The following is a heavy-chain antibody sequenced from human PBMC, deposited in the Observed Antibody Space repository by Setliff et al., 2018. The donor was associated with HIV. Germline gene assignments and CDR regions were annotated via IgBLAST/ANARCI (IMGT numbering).Heavy chain of an antibody. CDR2: IIPIFGTA. CDR3: ARDGENSIVATMRRTDYYYYAMDV. J-gene: IGHJ6*02. V-gene: IGHV1-69*13. Sequence: SVKVSCKASGGPFTSAFNWVRQVPGQGLEWMGGIIPIFGTANYAQNFGGRVTITADQSTTTSYLQLNSLSAEDTGVYYCARDGENSIVATMRRTDYYYYAMDVWGQGTTVTVSS. CDR1: GGPFTSA. D-gene: IGHD5-12*01.